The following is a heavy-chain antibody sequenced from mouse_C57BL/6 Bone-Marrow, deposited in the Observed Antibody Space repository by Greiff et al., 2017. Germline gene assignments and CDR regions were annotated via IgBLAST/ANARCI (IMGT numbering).Heavy chain of an antibody. D-gene: IGHD1-1*01. CDR3: TRPLYGSSQAWFAY. V-gene: IGHV6-6*01. J-gene: IGHJ3*01. Sequence: DVHLVESGGGLVQPGGSMKLSCAASGFTFSDAWMDWVRQSPEKGLEWVAEIRNKANNHATYYAESVKGRFTISRDDSKISVYLQMNSLRSEDTGIYYCTRPLYGSSQAWFAYWGQGTLVTVSA. CDR1: GFTFSDAW. CDR2: IRNKANNHAT.